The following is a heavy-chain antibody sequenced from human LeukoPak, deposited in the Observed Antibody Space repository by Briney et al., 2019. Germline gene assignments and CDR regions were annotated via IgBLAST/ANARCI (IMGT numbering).Heavy chain of an antibody. CDR3: ARDRGSSGWYEFDY. CDR2: ISDSSTYI. D-gene: IGHD6-19*01. J-gene: IGHJ4*02. V-gene: IGHV3-21*01. CDR1: GFTFSTFS. Sequence: PGGSLRLSCAASGFTFSTFSLHWVRQAPGKGLEWVSSISDSSTYIYYADSVKGRFTISRDDANSSLYLQMNSLRVEDTAVYFCARDRGSSGWYEFDYWGQGTLVTVSS.